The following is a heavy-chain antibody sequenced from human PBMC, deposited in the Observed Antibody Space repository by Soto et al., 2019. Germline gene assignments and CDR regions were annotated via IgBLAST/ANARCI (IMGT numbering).Heavy chain of an antibody. Sequence: EVQLLESGGGLVQPGGSLRLSCAASGFTFGSYAMKWVRQAPGKGLEWVSLIGESGTPTYYGDSVKGRFTISRDNSGNTLFLEMYSLRAEDTAVYYCARYIPGVRYYGMDVWGQGSTVTVSS. D-gene: IGHD2-2*01. CDR3: ARYIPGVRYYGMDV. J-gene: IGHJ6*02. CDR2: IGESGTPT. V-gene: IGHV3-23*01. CDR1: GFTFGSYA.